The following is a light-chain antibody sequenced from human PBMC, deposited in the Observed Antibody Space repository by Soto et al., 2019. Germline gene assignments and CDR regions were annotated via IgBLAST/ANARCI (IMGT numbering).Light chain of an antibody. V-gene: IGKV3-11*01. Sequence: AQSPSTLSASVGDRVTTTCRASQSVGSYLAWYQHKPGQAPRLLIYDASNRATGVPARFSGSGSGTDFTLTISSLEPEDFAVYYCQQRSSWPITFGQGTRLEIK. CDR1: QSVGSY. CDR2: DAS. CDR3: QQRSSWPIT. J-gene: IGKJ5*01.